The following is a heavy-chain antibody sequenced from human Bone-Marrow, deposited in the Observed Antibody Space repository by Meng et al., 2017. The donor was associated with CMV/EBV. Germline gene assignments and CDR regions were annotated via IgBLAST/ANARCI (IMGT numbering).Heavy chain of an antibody. V-gene: IGHV4-59*01. D-gene: IGHD1-26*01. CDR3: AGSTAKWELLNWFDP. CDR2: IYYSGST. Sequence: SETLSLTCTVSGGSISSYYWSWIRQPPGKGLEWIGYIYYSGSTNYNPSLKSRVTISVDTSKNQFSLKLSSVTAADTAVYYCAGSTAKWELLNWFDPWGQGTLVPSPQ. CDR1: GGSISSYY. J-gene: IGHJ5*02.